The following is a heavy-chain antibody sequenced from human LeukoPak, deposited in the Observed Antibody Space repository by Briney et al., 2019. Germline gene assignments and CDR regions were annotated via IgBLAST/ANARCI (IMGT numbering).Heavy chain of an antibody. V-gene: IGHV4-31*03. CDR1: GGSISSGGYY. CDR3: GREGGARLGGGAFDI. Sequence: SQTLSLTCTVSGGSISSGGYYCSWIRQHPGKGLEWIGYIYYSGSTYYNPSLKSRITISVDTSKNQFSLKLSSVTVADTAVHYCGREGGARLGGGAFDIWGQGTMFTVFS. J-gene: IGHJ3*02. CDR2: IYYSGST. D-gene: IGHD3-16*01.